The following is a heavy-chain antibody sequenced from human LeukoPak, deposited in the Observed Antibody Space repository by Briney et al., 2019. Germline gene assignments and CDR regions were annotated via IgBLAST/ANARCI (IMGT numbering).Heavy chain of an antibody. D-gene: IGHD6-13*01. CDR2: IIPIFGTA. V-gene: IGHV1-69*05. Sequence: SVKVSCKASGGTFSSYAISWVRQAPGQGLEWMGRIIPIFGTANYAQRFQGRVTITTDESTSTAYMELSSLRSEDTAVYYCARGLGYSSSWSEFFDYWGQGTLVTVSS. CDR1: GGTFSSYA. J-gene: IGHJ4*02. CDR3: ARGLGYSSSWSEFFDY.